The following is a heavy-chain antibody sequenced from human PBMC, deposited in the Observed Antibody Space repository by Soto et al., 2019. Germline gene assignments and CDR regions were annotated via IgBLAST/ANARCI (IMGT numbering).Heavy chain of an antibody. J-gene: IGHJ4*02. V-gene: IGHV3-64D*06. Sequence: LRLSCSASGFTFSSYAMDWVRQAPGKGLEYVSAISSNGGSTYYADSVKGRFTISRDNSKNTLYLQMSSLRAEDTAVYYCVKEGNYYDSSGYFRSLFDYWGQGTLVTSPQ. D-gene: IGHD3-22*01. CDR2: ISSNGGST. CDR3: VKEGNYYDSSGYFRSLFDY. CDR1: GFTFSSYA.